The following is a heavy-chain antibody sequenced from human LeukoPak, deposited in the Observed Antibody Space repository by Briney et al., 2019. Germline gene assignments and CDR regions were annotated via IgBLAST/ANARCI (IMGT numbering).Heavy chain of an antibody. V-gene: IGHV3-30*04. CDR1: GFTFGDYA. CDR3: ARDLTSDAFDI. J-gene: IGHJ3*02. D-gene: IGHD3-9*01. Sequence: QPGRSLRLSCTASGFTFGDYAMTWVRQAPGKGLEWVAVISYDGSNKYYADSVKGRFTISRDNSKNTLYLQMNSLRAEDTAVYYCARDLTSDAFDIWGQGTMVTVSS. CDR2: ISYDGSNK.